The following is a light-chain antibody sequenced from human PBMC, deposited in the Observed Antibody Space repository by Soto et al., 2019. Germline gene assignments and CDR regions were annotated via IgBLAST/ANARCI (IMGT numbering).Light chain of an antibody. CDR2: SNS. CDR3: AAWDGSLNGGV. V-gene: IGLV1-44*01. Sequence: SVLTQPPSASGTPGQRVTVSCSGSSSNIGNYDVHWYQQLPGTAPKRLIYSNSQRPSGVPDRFSGSKSGTSASLAISGLQSEDEADYYCAAWDGSLNGGVFGTGTKVTVL. J-gene: IGLJ1*01. CDR1: SSNIGNYD.